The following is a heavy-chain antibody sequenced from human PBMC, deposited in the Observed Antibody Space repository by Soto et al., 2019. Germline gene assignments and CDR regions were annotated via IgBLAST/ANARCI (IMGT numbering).Heavy chain of an antibody. J-gene: IGHJ4*02. CDR1: GFSLTTSGVG. D-gene: IGHD3-3*01. Sequence: QITLNESGPTVVRPTETLTLTCRFSGFSLTTSGVGVGWIRQSPGKAPEWLALIYWDDDKRYSASLKSRLTITKDTSKNQVVLTVSDLDPTDTATYYCAHRVLRTVFGLVTTPAIYFDFSGQGTPVAVSS. CDR2: IYWDDDK. CDR3: AHRVLRTVFGLVTTPAIYFDF. V-gene: IGHV2-5*02.